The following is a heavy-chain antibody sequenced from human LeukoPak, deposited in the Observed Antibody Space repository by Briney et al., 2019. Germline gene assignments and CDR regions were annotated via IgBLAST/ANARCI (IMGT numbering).Heavy chain of an antibody. CDR1: GFTFSSYG. Sequence: GGSLRLSCVASGFTFSSYGMHWVRQAPGKGLEWVAVISSDGSNKYYADSVKGRFTISRDDSKNTLYLQVNSLRADDTAVYYCVRGNDYGGPHYWGQGTLVTVSS. CDR2: ISSDGSNK. CDR3: VRGNDYGGPHY. J-gene: IGHJ4*02. D-gene: IGHD4-23*01. V-gene: IGHV3-30*03.